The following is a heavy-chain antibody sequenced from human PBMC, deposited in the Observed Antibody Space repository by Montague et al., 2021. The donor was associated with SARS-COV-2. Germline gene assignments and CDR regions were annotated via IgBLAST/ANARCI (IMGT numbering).Heavy chain of an antibody. J-gene: IGHJ6*02. D-gene: IGHD2/OR15-2a*01. CDR2: IDWDDDK. CDR1: GFSLSTSGMC. CDR3: ARIPFNRGIHLATGWYYGMDV. V-gene: IGHV2-70*01. Sequence: PALVKPTQTLTLTCTFSGFSLSTSGMCVSWIRQPPGKALEWLALIDWDDDKYYSTSLKTRLTISKDTSKNQVVLTMTNMGPVDTATYYCARIPFNRGIHLATGWYYGMDVWGQGTTVTVSS.